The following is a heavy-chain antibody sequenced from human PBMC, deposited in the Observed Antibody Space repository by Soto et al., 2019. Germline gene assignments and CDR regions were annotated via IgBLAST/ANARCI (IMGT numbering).Heavy chain of an antibody. CDR3: ARDESAGSSTSN. J-gene: IGHJ4*02. D-gene: IGHD2-2*01. V-gene: IGHV3-21*01. CDR2: IDSSGRNV. CDR1: GVGFSTYG. Sequence: GGSLRLSCAASGVGFSTYGMNWLRQTPGKGPEWVSSIDSSGRNVYYADSVEGRFTTSRDNAKNPLYLQMNSLRVEDTALYFCARDESAGSSTSNWGQGTLVTVSS.